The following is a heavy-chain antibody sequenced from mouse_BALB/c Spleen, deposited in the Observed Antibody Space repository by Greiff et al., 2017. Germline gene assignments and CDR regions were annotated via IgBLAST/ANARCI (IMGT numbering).Heavy chain of an antibody. CDR3: ARDYYGSKAWFAY. J-gene: IGHJ3*01. CDR2: ISSGSSTI. Sequence: EVQVVESGGGLVQPGGSRKLSCAASGFTFSSFGMHWVRQAPEKGLEWVAYISSGSSTIYYADTVKGRFTISRDNPKNTLFLQMSSLKSEDTAMYYCARDYYGSKAWFAYWGQGTLVTVSA. CDR1: GFTFSSFG. V-gene: IGHV5-17*02. D-gene: IGHD1-1*01.